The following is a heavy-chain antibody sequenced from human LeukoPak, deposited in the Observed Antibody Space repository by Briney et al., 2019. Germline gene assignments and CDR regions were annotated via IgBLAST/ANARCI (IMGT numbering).Heavy chain of an antibody. CDR2: IIPIFGTA. V-gene: IGHV1-69*05. Sequence: ASVKVSCTASGGTFSSYAISWVRQAPKQGLEWMGGIIPIFGTANYAQKFQGRVTITTDESTSTAYMELSSLRSEDTAVYYCARDKGGYSGYDPNGVSFDYWGQGPLVTVSS. J-gene: IGHJ4*02. CDR3: ARDKGGYSGYDPNGVSFDY. CDR1: GGTFSSYA. D-gene: IGHD5-12*01.